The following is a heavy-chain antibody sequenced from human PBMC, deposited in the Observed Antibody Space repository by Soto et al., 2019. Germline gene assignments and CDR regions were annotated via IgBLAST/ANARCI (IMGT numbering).Heavy chain of an antibody. V-gene: IGHV1-8*01. Sequence: GASVKVSCKASGYTFTSYDINWVRQATGQGLEWMGWMNPNSGNTGYAQKFQGRVTMTRNTSISTAYMELSSLRSEDTAVYYCARGDYCSGGSCFSYWFDPWGQGTLVTVSS. D-gene: IGHD2-15*01. CDR1: GYTFTSYD. J-gene: IGHJ5*02. CDR2: MNPNSGNT. CDR3: ARGDYCSGGSCFSYWFDP.